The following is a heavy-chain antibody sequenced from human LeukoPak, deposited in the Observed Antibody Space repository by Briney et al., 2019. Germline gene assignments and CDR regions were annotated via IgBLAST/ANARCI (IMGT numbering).Heavy chain of an antibody. J-gene: IGHJ5*02. Sequence: SETLSLTCAVYGGSFSGYYWSWIRQPPGKGLEWIGEINHSGSTNYNPSLKSRVTISVDTSKNQFSLKLSSVTAADTAVYYCARLRLQSWFDPWGQGTLVTVSS. CDR3: ARLRLQSWFDP. V-gene: IGHV4-34*01. CDR2: INHSGST. CDR1: GGSFSGYY.